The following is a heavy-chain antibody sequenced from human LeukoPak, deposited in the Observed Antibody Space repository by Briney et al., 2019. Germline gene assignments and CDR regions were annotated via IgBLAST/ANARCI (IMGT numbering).Heavy chain of an antibody. CDR2: LGIAGDT. CDR1: GFTVSSYA. J-gene: IGHJ4*02. CDR3: ARQMQSHGNFDS. V-gene: IGHV3-13*01. D-gene: IGHD1-26*01. Sequence: PGGSMRLSCAASGFTVSSYAMHWVRQPIGKGLEWVSALGIAGDTFYPGSVKGRFTISRENARNSLYLQMNSLRAEDTAVYYCARQMQSHGNFDSWGQGTLVTVSS.